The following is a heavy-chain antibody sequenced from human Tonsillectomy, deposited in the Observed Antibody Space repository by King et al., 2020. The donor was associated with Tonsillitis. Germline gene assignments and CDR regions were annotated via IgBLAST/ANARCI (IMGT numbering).Heavy chain of an antibody. CDR1: GFTFSRHA. D-gene: IGHD3-9*01. Sequence: VQLVESGGGLVQPGGSLRLSCAASGFTFSRHAMSWVRQAPGKGLEWVSTFTGSGDSTYYADSVRGRFTISRDTSKNTLYLQMNSLRAEDTAVYYCAKEVLGLTYYDTLTGYVHAYYIDSWGQGTLVTVSS. J-gene: IGHJ4*02. CDR2: FTGSGDST. V-gene: IGHV3-23*04. CDR3: AKEVLGLTYYDTLTGYVHAYYIDS.